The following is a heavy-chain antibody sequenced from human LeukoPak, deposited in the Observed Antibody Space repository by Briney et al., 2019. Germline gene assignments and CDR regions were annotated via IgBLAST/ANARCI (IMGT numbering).Heavy chain of an antibody. CDR2: INHSGST. CDR1: GGSFSGYY. V-gene: IGHV4-34*01. D-gene: IGHD5-12*01. CDR3: ARLGQWLLQGYFDY. J-gene: IGHJ4*02. Sequence: PSETLSLTCAVYGGSFSGYYWSWIRQPPGKGLEWIGEINHSGSTNYNPSLKSRVTISVDTSKNQFSLKLSSVTAADTAVYHCARLGQWLLQGYFDYWGQGTLVTVSS.